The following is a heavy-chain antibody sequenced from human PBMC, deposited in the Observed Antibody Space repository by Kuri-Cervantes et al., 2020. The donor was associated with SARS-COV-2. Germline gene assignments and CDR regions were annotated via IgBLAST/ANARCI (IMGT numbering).Heavy chain of an antibody. D-gene: IGHD4-23*01. J-gene: IGHJ3*02. V-gene: IGHV3-30-3*01. CDR2: ISYDGSNK. CDR3: AKDFWIAIRDYGGRVDAFDI. Sequence: GGSLRLSCAASGFTFSSYAMHWVRQAPGKGLEWVAVISYDGSNKYYADSVKGRFTVSRDNSKNTLYLQMNSLRAEDTAVYYCAKDFWIAIRDYGGRVDAFDIWGQGTIVTVSS. CDR1: GFTFSSYA.